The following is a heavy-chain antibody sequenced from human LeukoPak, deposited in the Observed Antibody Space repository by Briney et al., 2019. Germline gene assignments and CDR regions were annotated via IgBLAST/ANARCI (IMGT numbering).Heavy chain of an antibody. CDR1: GYSFTSYW. V-gene: IGHV5-51*01. CDR3: ARHGGVRGVFISTDY. Sequence: GESLKISCKGSGYSFTSYWIGWVRQMPGKGLEWMGIIYPGDSDTRYSPSFQGQVTISADKSISTAYLQWSSLKASDTAMYYCARHGGVRGVFISTDYWGQGTLVTVSS. J-gene: IGHJ4*02. CDR2: IYPGDSDT. D-gene: IGHD3-10*01.